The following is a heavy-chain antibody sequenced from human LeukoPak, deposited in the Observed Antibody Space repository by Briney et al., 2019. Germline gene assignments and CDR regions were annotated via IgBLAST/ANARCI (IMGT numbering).Heavy chain of an antibody. CDR2: ISGSGGST. J-gene: IGHJ4*02. Sequence: GGSLRLSCAASGFTFSSYAMSWVRQAPGKGLEWVLAISGSGGSTYYADSVKGRFTISRDNSKNTLYLQMNSLRAEDTAVYYCAKDGVTYYYDSSGLYYFDYWGQGTLVTVSS. D-gene: IGHD3-22*01. CDR1: GFTFSSYA. CDR3: AKDGVTYYYDSSGLYYFDY. V-gene: IGHV3-23*01.